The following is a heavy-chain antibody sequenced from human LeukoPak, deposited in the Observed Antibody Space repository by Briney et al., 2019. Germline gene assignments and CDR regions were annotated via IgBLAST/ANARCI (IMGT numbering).Heavy chain of an antibody. CDR2: ISYDGSNK. D-gene: IGHD2-21*02. CDR3: ARVDTVVTDAFDI. V-gene: IGHV3-30*03. J-gene: IGHJ3*02. Sequence: GGSLRLSCAASGFTFSSYGMHWVRQAPGKGLEWAAVISYDGSNKYYADSVKGRFTISRDNSKNTLYLQMNSLRAEDTAVYYCARVDTVVTDAFDIWGQGTMVTVSS. CDR1: GFTFSSYG.